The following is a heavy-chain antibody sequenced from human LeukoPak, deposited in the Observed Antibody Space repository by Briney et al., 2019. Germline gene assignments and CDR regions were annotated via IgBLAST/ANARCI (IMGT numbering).Heavy chain of an antibody. CDR2: ISGSGGTI. V-gene: IGHV3-48*03. CDR3: ATYIVGPTLDY. J-gene: IGHJ4*02. CDR1: GITFRSYE. Sequence: PGGSLRLSCAVSGITFRSYEMIWVRQAPGKGLEWVSYISGSGGTIYYADSVKGRFTISRDNDRNSFYLQLNSLRAEDTALYYCATYIVGPTLDYWGQGALVTVSS. D-gene: IGHD1-26*01.